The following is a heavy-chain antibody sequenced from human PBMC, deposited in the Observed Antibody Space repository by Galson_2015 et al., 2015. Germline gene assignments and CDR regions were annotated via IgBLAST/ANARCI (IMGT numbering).Heavy chain of an antibody. Sequence: SLRLSCAASGFTFSSYGMHWARQAPGKGLEWVAVISYDGSNKYYADSVKGRFTISRDNSKNTLYLQMNSLRAEDTAVYYCAKDGGYASYYFDYWGQGTLVTVSS. J-gene: IGHJ4*02. CDR1: GFTFSSYG. V-gene: IGHV3-30*18. CDR2: ISYDGSNK. D-gene: IGHD5-12*01. CDR3: AKDGGYASYYFDY.